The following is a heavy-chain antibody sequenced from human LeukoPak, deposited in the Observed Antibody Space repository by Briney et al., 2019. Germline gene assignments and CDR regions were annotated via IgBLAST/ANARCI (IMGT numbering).Heavy chain of an antibody. CDR2: ISTSGTT. CDR3: ARVVSQYGDYAWIVNWFDP. CDR1: GDSISYYY. V-gene: IGHV4-4*07. J-gene: IGHJ5*02. D-gene: IGHD4-17*01. Sequence: SETLSLTCTVSGDSISYYYWSWIRQPAGKGLEWIGRISTSGTTNYNPSLKSRVTMSVDTSKNQFSLKLSSVTAADTAVYYCARVVSQYGDYAWIVNWFDPWGQGTLVTVSS.